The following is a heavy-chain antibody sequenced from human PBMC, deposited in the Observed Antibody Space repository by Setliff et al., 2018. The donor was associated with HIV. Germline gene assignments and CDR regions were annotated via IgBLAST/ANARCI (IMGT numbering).Heavy chain of an antibody. CDR2: IYYTGIP. CDR3: ARVSRLHPFDP. V-gene: IGHV4-59*11. J-gene: IGHJ5*02. D-gene: IGHD2-15*01. CDR1: GASITSHY. Sequence: SQTLSLTCTVSGASITSHYWSWIRQPPGRELEWIGYIYYTGIPTYNPSLSSRVTISVDTSKNQFSLKLTSVTAADTAFYYCARVSRLHPFDPWGQGVLVTVSS.